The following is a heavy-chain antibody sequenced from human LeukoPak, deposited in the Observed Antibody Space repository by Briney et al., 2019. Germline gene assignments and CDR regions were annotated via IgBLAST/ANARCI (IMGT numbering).Heavy chain of an antibody. V-gene: IGHV3-7*01. CDR2: IKQDGNER. Sequence: GGSLRLSCAASGFTFSSYWMNWVRQAPGKGLEWVANIKQDGNERYYVDSVKGRFTISRDNAKNSLYLQMNSLRAEDTAVYYCARDGSVGATGIWGQGTLVTVSS. J-gene: IGHJ4*02. CDR1: GFTFSSYW. D-gene: IGHD1-26*01. CDR3: ARDGSVGATGI.